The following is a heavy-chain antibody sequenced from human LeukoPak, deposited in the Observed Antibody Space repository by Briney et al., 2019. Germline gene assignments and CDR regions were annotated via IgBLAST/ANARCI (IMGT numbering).Heavy chain of an antibody. CDR3: ARDLSGPNDY. J-gene: IGHJ4*02. CDR1: GFIFSSYS. CDR2: ISSSSSYI. D-gene: IGHD5-12*01. V-gene: IGHV3-21*01. Sequence: GGSLRLSCAASGFIFSSYSMNWVRQAPGKGLEWVSSISSSSSYIYYADSVKGRFTISRDKAKNSLYLQMNRLRAEDTAVYYCARDLSGPNDYWGQGTLVTVSS.